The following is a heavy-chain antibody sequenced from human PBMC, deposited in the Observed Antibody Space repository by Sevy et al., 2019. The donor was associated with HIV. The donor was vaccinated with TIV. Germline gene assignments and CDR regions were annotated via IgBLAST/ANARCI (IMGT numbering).Heavy chain of an antibody. CDR3: AKSFYYDSRAPRDAFDI. Sequence: GGSLRLSCAASGFTFSSYAMSWVRQAPGKGLEWVSAISGSGGSTYYADSVKGRFTISRDNSKNTLYLQMNSLRAEDMAVYYCAKSFYYDSRAPRDAFDIWGQGTMVTVSS. CDR2: ISGSGGST. J-gene: IGHJ3*02. CDR1: GFTFSSYA. D-gene: IGHD3-22*01. V-gene: IGHV3-23*01.